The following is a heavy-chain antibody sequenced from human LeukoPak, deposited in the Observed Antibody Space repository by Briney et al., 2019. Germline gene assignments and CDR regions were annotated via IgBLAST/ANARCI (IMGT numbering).Heavy chain of an antibody. CDR1: GFTFSSYA. CDR2: ISSSSSYI. Sequence: GGSLRLSCAASGFTFSSYAMSWVRQAPGKGLEWVSSISSSSSYIYYADSVKGRFTISRDNAKNSLYLQMNSLRAEDTAVYYCAREMPMGATDYWGQGTLVTVSS. V-gene: IGHV3-21*01. J-gene: IGHJ4*02. CDR3: AREMPMGATDY. D-gene: IGHD1-26*01.